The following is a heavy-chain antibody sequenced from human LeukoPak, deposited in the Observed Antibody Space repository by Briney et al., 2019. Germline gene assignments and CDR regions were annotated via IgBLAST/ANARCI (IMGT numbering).Heavy chain of an antibody. J-gene: IGHJ4*02. CDR1: GGTFSSYA. CDR3: ARVRVEYGDYGNYFDY. CDR2: IIPIFGTA. Sequence: SVTVSCKASGGTFSSYAISWVRQAPGQGLEWMGGIIPIFGTANYAQKFQGRVTITADESTSTAYMELSSLRSEDTAVYYCARVRVEYGDYGNYFDYWGQGTLVTVSS. D-gene: IGHD4-17*01. V-gene: IGHV1-69*01.